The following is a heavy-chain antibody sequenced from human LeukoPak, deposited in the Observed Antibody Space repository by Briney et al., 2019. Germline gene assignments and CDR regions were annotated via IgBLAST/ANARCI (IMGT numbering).Heavy chain of an antibody. J-gene: IGHJ4*02. V-gene: IGHV4-4*07. CDR2: IYTSGST. D-gene: IGHD1-26*01. CDR1: GGSLSSYS. Sequence: SETLSLTCTVSGGSLSSYSWSWIRQPAGKGREWIGRIYTSGSTNYNPSLKSRVTMSVDTSKNQFSLKLSPVTAADTAVYYCARELLDGHFDYWGQGTLVTVSS. CDR3: ARELLDGHFDY.